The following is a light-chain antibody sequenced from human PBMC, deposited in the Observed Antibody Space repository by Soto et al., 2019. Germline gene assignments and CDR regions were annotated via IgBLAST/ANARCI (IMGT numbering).Light chain of an antibody. CDR1: QSVSRN. CDR3: QHRSNLPA. Sequence: EIVLAQSPATMSLSPGERATLSCRTSQSVSRNLAWYQQKPGQAPRLLIYDASQRATGIAARFSGSGSGTDITLTISSLEPEDFALYYCQHRSNLPAFGGGTKVEIK. J-gene: IGKJ4*01. CDR2: DAS. V-gene: IGKV3-11*01.